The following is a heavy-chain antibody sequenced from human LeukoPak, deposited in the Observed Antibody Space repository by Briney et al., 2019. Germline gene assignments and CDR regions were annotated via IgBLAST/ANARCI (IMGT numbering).Heavy chain of an antibody. CDR1: GFTFSSYS. V-gene: IGHV3-21*01. Sequence: GGSLRLSCAASGFTFSSYSMNWVRQAPGKGLEWVSSISSSSSYIYYADSVKGRFTISRDNAENSLYPQMNSLRAEDTAVYYCASWGTYAFDIWGQGTMVTVSS. CDR2: ISSSSSYI. D-gene: IGHD7-27*01. J-gene: IGHJ3*02. CDR3: ASWGTYAFDI.